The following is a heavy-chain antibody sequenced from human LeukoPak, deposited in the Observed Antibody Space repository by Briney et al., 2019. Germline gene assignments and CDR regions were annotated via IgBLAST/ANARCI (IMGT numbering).Heavy chain of an antibody. CDR2: INPNIGDA. J-gene: IGHJ5*01. CDR3: ARMVLDGGDSIGFDS. D-gene: IGHD2-21*02. V-gene: IGHV1-2*02. CDR1: GYTFTGFF. Sequence: ASVKVSCKASGYTFTGFFMHWVRQAPGQGLEWMGWINPNIGDAYYAQKFQGRVTMTRDRSINTAYMELSRLTSDDTAVYYCARMVLDGGDSIGFDSWGQGTLVTVSS.